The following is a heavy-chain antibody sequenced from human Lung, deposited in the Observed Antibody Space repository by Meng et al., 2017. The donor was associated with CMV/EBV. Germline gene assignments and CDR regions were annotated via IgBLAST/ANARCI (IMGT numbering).Heavy chain of an antibody. Sequence: GESXKISXAASGFTFSSYEMNWVRQAPGKGLEWVSYISSSGSTMYYADSVKGRFTISRDNAKNSLYLQMNSLRVEDTAVYYCARRSGSDVNAFDIWGQGTMVTVSS. V-gene: IGHV3-48*03. CDR1: GFTFSSYE. CDR3: ARRSGSDVNAFDI. CDR2: ISSSGSTM. J-gene: IGHJ3*02. D-gene: IGHD1-26*01.